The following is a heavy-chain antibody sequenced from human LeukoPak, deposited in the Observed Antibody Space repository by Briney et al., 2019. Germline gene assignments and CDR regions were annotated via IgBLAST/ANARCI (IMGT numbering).Heavy chain of an antibody. CDR2: IYYSGST. Sequence: SETLSLTCTVSGGSISSYYWSWIRQPPGKGLEWIGYIYYSGSTNYNPSLKSRVTISVDTSKNQFSLKLSSVTAADTAVYYCAKLFSAAFHIWGQGTMVTVSS. J-gene: IGHJ3*02. CDR3: AKLFSAAFHI. D-gene: IGHD3-10*01. CDR1: GGSISSYY. V-gene: IGHV4-59*08.